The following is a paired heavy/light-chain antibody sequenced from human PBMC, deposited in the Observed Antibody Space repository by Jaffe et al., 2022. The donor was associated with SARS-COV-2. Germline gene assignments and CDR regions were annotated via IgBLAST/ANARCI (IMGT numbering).Heavy chain of an antibody. V-gene: IGHV4-31*03. CDR1: GGSISSGGYY. J-gene: IGHJ6*02. CDR2: IYYSGST. CDR3: ARDRIGYCSSTSCYTDDYYYYGMDV. Sequence: QVQLQESGPGLVKPSQTLSLTCTVSGGSISSGGYYWSWIRQHPGKGLEWIGYIYYSGSTYYNPSLKSRVTISVDTSKNQFSLKLSSVTAADTAVYYCARDRIGYCSSTSCYTDDYYYYGMDVWGQGTTVTVSS. D-gene: IGHD2-2*02.
Light chain of an antibody. CDR1: QSLLHSNGYNY. V-gene: IGKV2-28*01. CDR3: MQALQTPPG. Sequence: DIVMTQSPLSLPVTPGEPASISCRSSQSLLHSNGYNYLDWYLQKPGQSPQLLIYLGSNRASGVPDRFSGSGSGTDFTLKISRVEAEDVGVYYCMQALQTPPGFGQGTRLEIK. J-gene: IGKJ5*01. CDR2: LGS.